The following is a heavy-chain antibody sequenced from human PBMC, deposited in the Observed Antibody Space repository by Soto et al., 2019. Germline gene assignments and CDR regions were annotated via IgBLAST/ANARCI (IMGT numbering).Heavy chain of an antibody. J-gene: IGHJ5*02. Sequence: SETLSLTCTVSGGSISSSSYYWGWIRQPPGKGLEWIGSIYYSGSTYYNPSLKSRVTISVDTSKNQFSLKLSSVTAADTAVYYCEVRGSLYGSGSYDGGNWFDPWGQGTLVTVSS. CDR2: IYYSGST. D-gene: IGHD3-10*01. V-gene: IGHV4-39*01. CDR1: GGSISSSSYY. CDR3: EVRGSLYGSGSYDGGNWFDP.